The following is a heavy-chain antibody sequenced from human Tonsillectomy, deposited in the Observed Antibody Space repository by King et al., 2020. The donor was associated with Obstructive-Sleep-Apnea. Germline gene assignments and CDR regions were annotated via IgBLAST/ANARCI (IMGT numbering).Heavy chain of an antibody. J-gene: IGHJ4*02. CDR2: IKEDGSEK. V-gene: IGHV3-7*03. Sequence: VQLVESGGGLVQPGGSLRLSCAASGFTFSRYWMSWVRQAPGKGLEWVANIKEDGSEKYYVDSVKGRFTISRDNAKNSLYLQMNSLRAEDTAIYYCSRIKVTTIYYFDYWGQGTLVTVSS. CDR3: SRIKVTTIYYFDY. D-gene: IGHD4-17*01. CDR1: GFTFSRYW.